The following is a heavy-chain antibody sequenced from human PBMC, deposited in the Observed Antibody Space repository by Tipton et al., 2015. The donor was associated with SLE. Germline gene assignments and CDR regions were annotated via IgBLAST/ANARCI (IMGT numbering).Heavy chain of an antibody. CDR3: ARGLGSGWYDEYFQH. Sequence: TLSLTCTVSGGSISSYYWSWIRQPAGKGLEWIGRIYTSGSTNYNPSLKSRVTMSVDTSKNQFSLKLSPVTAADTAVYYCARGLGSGWYDEYFQHWGQGTLVTVSS. J-gene: IGHJ1*01. CDR2: IYTSGST. CDR1: GGSISSYY. D-gene: IGHD6-19*01. V-gene: IGHV4-4*07.